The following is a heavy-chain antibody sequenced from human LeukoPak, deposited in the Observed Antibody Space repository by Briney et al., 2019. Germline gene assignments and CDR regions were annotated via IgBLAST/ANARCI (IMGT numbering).Heavy chain of an antibody. CDR3: ARDQYYYDSSGYGGLYYFDY. Sequence: SETLSLTCTVSGGSISSYYWCWIRQPAGKGLEWIGRIYTSGSTNYSPSLKSRVTMSVDTSKNQFSLKLSSVTAADTAVYYCARDQYYYDSSGYGGLYYFDYWGQGTLVTVSS. D-gene: IGHD3-22*01. CDR1: GGSISSYY. J-gene: IGHJ4*02. V-gene: IGHV4-4*07. CDR2: IYTSGST.